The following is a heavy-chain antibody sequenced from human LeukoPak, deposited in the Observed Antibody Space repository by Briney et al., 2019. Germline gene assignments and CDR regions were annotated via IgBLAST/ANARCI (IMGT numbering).Heavy chain of an antibody. CDR2: INPSGGST. J-gene: IGHJ5*02. CDR3: ARIAVAGNWFDP. D-gene: IGHD6-19*01. Sequence: ASVKVSCKAPGYTFTSYYMHWVRQAPGQGLEWMGIINPSGGSTSYAQKFQGRVTMTRDTSTSTAYMELSSLRSEDTAVYYCARIAVAGNWFDPWGQGTLVTVSS. CDR1: GYTFTSYY. V-gene: IGHV1-46*01.